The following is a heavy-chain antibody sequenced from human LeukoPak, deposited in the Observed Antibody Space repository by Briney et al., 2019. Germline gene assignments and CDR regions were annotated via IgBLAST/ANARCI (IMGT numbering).Heavy chain of an antibody. CDR1: GFAFDSYA. V-gene: IGHV3-23*01. CDR3: AKVHGSGSYRFDF. J-gene: IGHJ4*02. CDR2: VTGTGGNT. D-gene: IGHD3-10*01. Sequence: PGGSLRLSCEGSGFAFDSYAMSWVRQSPGKGLEWVSAVTGTGGNTYHADSVKDRITISRDNSKNTVYLQMNSLRAEDTAIYYCAKVHGSGSYRFDFWGQGTLVTVSS.